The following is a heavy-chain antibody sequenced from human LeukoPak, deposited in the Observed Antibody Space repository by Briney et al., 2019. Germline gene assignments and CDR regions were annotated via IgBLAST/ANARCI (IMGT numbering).Heavy chain of an antibody. J-gene: IGHJ4*02. Sequence: PGGSLRLSCAASGFTFSNYWTHWVRQAPGKGLVWLSRINSDGSSTSYADSVKGRFTISRDNAKNTLYVQMNSLRDEDTAVYYCVRQYRVAAPADYWGQGTLVTVSS. CDR2: INSDGSST. D-gene: IGHD6-13*01. V-gene: IGHV3-74*01. CDR1: GFTFSNYW. CDR3: VRQYRVAAPADY.